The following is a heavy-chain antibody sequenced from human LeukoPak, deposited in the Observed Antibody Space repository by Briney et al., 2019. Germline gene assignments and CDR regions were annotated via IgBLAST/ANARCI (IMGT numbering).Heavy chain of an antibody. J-gene: IGHJ6*04. CDR1: GLNVNRNY. Sequence: GGSLELSCAASGLNVNRNYISWVRQAPGKGLEGVSVIYSGGSTYYADSVQGRFTIARDNSKTTMYLQMNSLRVEDTAVYYCAREAAASDYYYGMDVWGKGTTVTVSS. D-gene: IGHD2-2*01. CDR2: IYSGGST. V-gene: IGHV3-53*01. CDR3: AREAAASDYYYGMDV.